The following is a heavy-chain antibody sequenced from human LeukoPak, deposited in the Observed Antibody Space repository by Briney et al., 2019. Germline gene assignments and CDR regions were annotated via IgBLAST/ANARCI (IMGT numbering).Heavy chain of an antibody. V-gene: IGHV3-11*01. CDR2: ISSSGSTI. CDR1: GFTFSDYY. Sequence: GGSLRLSCAASGFTFSDYYMSWIRQAPGKGLEWVSYISSSGSTIYYADSVKRRFTISRDNAKNSLYLQMNSLRAEDTAVYYCARVSPHYGDFKFDYWGQGTLVTVSS. CDR3: ARVSPHYGDFKFDY. J-gene: IGHJ4*02. D-gene: IGHD4-17*01.